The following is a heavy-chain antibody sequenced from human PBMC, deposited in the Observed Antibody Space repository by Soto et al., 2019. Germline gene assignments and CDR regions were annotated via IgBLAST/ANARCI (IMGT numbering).Heavy chain of an antibody. CDR2: IYYSGST. CDR3: AREAIGTYYGMDV. CDR1: GGSISSGDYY. J-gene: IGHJ6*02. D-gene: IGHD1-1*01. Sequence: NPSETLSLTCTVSGGSISSGDYYWSWIRQPPGKGLEWIGYIYYSGSTYYNPSLKSRVTISVDTSKNQFSLKLSSLRSEDTAVYYCAREAIGTYYGMDVWGQGTTVTVSS. V-gene: IGHV4-30-4*02.